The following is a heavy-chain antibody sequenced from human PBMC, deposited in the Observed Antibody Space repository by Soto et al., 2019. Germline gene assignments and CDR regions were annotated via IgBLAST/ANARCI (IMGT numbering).Heavy chain of an antibody. J-gene: IGHJ5*02. CDR1: GGYSRNRGDY. Sequence: SATLSLTCPFSGGYSRNRGDYWLWIRQHPGKGLEWIGYIYYSGSTYYNPSLKSRVTISVDTSKNQFSLKLSSVTAADTAVYYCARALRARNWFDPWGQGTLVSVSS. CDR2: IYYSGST. CDR3: ARALRARNWFDP. V-gene: IGHV4-31*03.